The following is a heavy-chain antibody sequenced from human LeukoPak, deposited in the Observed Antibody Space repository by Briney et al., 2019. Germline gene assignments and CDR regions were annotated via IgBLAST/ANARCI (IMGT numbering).Heavy chain of an antibody. CDR2: ISAYNGNT. CDR3: ARLGLSAAGTAPYYYGMDV. Sequence: GASVKVSCKASGYTFTSYGISWVRQAPGQGLEWMGWISAYNGNTNYAQKLQGRVTMTTDTSTSTAYMELRSLRSDDTAVYYCARLGLSAAGTAPYYYGMDVWGQGTTVTVSS. D-gene: IGHD6-13*01. V-gene: IGHV1-18*01. CDR1: GYTFTSYG. J-gene: IGHJ6*02.